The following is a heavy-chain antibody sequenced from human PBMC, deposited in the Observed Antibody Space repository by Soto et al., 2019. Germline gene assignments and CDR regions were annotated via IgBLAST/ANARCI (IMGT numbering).Heavy chain of an antibody. CDR1: GFMFNAYG. J-gene: IGHJ3*01. CDR3: AKAGTIAGTGTTPRAFDV. Sequence: QVQLVESGGGVVQPGRSLRLSCAASGFMFNAYGMHWVRQAPGKGLEWVAVISFDGSNKYYAESVKGRFTISRDNSQNTRYLEMLSLRPEDTAVFYCAKAGTIAGTGTTPRAFDVWGQGTVVTVSS. D-gene: IGHD1-1*01. CDR2: ISFDGSNK. V-gene: IGHV3-30*18.